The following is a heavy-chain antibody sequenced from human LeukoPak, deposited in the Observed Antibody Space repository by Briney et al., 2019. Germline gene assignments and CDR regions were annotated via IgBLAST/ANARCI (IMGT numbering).Heavy chain of an antibody. CDR1: GFTSSSYS. V-gene: IGHV3-21*01. CDR3: ARDFGSGWSTVDY. J-gene: IGHJ4*02. Sequence: GGSLRLSCAASGFTSSSYSMNWVRQAPGKGLEWVSSISSSSSYIYYADSVKGRFTISRDNAKNSLYLQMNSLRAEDTAVYYCARDFGSGWSTVDYWGQGTLVTVSS. CDR2: ISSSSSYI. D-gene: IGHD6-19*01.